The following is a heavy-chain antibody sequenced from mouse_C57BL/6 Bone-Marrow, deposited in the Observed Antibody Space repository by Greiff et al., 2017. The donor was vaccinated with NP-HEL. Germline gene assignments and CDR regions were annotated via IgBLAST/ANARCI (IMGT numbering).Heavy chain of an antibody. Sequence: EVKLQESGPGLVKPSQSLSLTCSVTGYSITSGYYWNWIRQFPGNKLEWMGYISYDGSNNYNPSLKNRISITRDTSKNQFFLKLNSVTTEDTATYYCARARLRRDWFAYWGQGTLVTVSA. CDR2: ISYDGSN. V-gene: IGHV3-6*01. J-gene: IGHJ3*01. D-gene: IGHD2-4*01. CDR1: GYSITSGYY. CDR3: ARARLRRDWFAY.